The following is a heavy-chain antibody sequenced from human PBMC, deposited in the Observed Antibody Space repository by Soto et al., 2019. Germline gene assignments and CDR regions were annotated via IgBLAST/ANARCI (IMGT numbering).Heavy chain of an antibody. CDR1: GYTLTSYG. D-gene: IGHD5-12*01. CDR3: ATTIGYSYYYYGMDV. Sequence: QVQLVKSGAAVTKPGASVKVSCKASGYTLTSYGISWVRQAPGQGLEWMGWISAYNGDTNYAQSHQGRVTMTTDTSTTTAYMELRSLRSDDTAVYYCATTIGYSYYYYGMDVWGQGTTVTVSS. J-gene: IGHJ6*02. V-gene: IGHV1-18*01. CDR2: ISAYNGDT.